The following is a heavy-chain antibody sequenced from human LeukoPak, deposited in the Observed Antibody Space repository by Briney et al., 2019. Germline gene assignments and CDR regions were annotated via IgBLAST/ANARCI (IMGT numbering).Heavy chain of an antibody. CDR3: ARADLSSYGLPLFDY. D-gene: IGHD5-18*01. V-gene: IGHV1-69*05. J-gene: IGHJ4*02. CDR2: IIPIFGTA. Sequence: SVKVSCKASGGTFSSYAISWVRQAPGQGLEWMGRIIPIFGTANYAQKFQGRVTITTDESTSTAYMELSSLRSEDTAVYYCARADLSSYGLPLFDYWGQGTLVTVSS. CDR1: GGTFSSYA.